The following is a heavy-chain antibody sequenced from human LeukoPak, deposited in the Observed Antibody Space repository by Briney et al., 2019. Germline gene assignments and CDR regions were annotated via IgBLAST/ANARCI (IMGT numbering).Heavy chain of an antibody. Sequence: PGGSLRLSCAASGFTFSDYYMSWIRQAPGKGLEWVSYISSSGSTIYYADSVKGRFTISRDNAKNSLYLQMNSLRAEDTAVSYCARDQTFCGGDCPASYYYYGMDVWGQGTTVTVSS. CDR3: ARDQTFCGGDCPASYYYYGMDV. V-gene: IGHV3-11*01. CDR1: GFTFSDYY. D-gene: IGHD2-21*02. J-gene: IGHJ6*02. CDR2: ISSSGSTI.